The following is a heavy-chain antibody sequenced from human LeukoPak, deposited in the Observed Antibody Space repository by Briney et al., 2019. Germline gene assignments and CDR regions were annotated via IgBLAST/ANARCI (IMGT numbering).Heavy chain of an antibody. Sequence: SETLSPTCTVSGGSISNYYWSWIRQPPGKALEWIGYVYYNGSTNYNPSLKSRVTISIDTSRNQFSLKLSSVTAADTAVFYCARAWGSASYYTGAMDVWGQGTTVTVSS. D-gene: IGHD3-16*01. V-gene: IGHV4-59*01. CDR1: GGSISNYY. CDR3: ARAWGSASYYTGAMDV. J-gene: IGHJ6*02. CDR2: VYYNGST.